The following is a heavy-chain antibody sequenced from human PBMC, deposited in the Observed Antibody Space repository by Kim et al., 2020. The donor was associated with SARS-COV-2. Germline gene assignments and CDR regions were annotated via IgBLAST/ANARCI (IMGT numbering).Heavy chain of an antibody. CDR2: ISGSGGST. J-gene: IGHJ2*01. D-gene: IGHD4-17*01. CDR1: GFTFSSYA. V-gene: IGHV3-23*01. CDR3: AKGLYGDYGGWYFDL. Sequence: GGSLRLSCAASGFTFSSYAMSWVRQAPGKGLEWVSAISGSGGSTYYADSVKGRFTISRDNSKNTLYLQMNSLRAEDTAVYYCAKGLYGDYGGWYFDLWGRGTLVTVSS.